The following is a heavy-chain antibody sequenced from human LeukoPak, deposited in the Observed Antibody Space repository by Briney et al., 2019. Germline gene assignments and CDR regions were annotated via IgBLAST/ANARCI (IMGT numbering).Heavy chain of an antibody. J-gene: IGHJ6*02. Sequence: ASVKVSCKASGYTFTGYYMHWVRQAPGQGLEWMGWINANSGGTNCAQNFQGWVTMTRDTSISTAYMELSRLRSDDTAVYYCARGPMVRGVPTLDVWGQGTRVTVSS. V-gene: IGHV1-2*04. CDR2: INANSGGT. CDR3: ARGPMVRGVPTLDV. D-gene: IGHD3-10*01. CDR1: GYTFTGYY.